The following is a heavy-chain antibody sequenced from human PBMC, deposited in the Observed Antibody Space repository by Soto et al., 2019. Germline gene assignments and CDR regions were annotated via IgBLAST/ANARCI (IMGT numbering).Heavy chain of an antibody. Sequence: GASVKVSCKASGYTFTNFGINWVRQATGQGLEWMGWMNPNSGNTGYAQKFQGRVTMTRNTSISTAYMELSSLRFEDTAVYYCARERSLRFDPWGQGTLVTVSS. CDR3: ARERSLRFDP. V-gene: IGHV1-8*01. D-gene: IGHD3-10*01. J-gene: IGHJ5*02. CDR1: GYTFTNFG. CDR2: MNPNSGNT.